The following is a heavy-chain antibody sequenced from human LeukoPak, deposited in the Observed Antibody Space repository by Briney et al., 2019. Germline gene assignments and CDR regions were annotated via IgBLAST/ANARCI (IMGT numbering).Heavy chain of an antibody. CDR1: GFTFSSYA. D-gene: IGHD2-2*01. CDR2: ISGSGGST. CDR3: AKGIVVVPAAPGGGFDY. V-gene: IGHV3-23*01. J-gene: IGHJ4*02. Sequence: GGSLRLSCAASGFTFSSYAMSWVRQAPGKGLEWVSAISGSGGSTYYADSVKGRFTISRDNSKNTLYLQMNSLRAEDTAVYYCAKGIVVVPAAPGGGFDYWGQGTLVTVSS.